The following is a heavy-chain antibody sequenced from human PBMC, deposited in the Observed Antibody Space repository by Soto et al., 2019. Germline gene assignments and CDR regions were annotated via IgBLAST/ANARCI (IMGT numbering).Heavy chain of an antibody. CDR1: GFSLSTSGVG. Sequence: QITLKESGPTLEKPTQTLTLTCPVSGFSLSTSGVGVAWIRQPPGKALQWLGIIYWDDDKRYSPSLRSRLTITKDSSKSQVVLSMANMQSVDTATYFCAHFAYYGSASLDNWGQGTLVSVSS. CDR3: AHFAYYGSASLDN. D-gene: IGHD3-10*01. J-gene: IGHJ4*02. CDR2: IYWDDDK. V-gene: IGHV2-5*02.